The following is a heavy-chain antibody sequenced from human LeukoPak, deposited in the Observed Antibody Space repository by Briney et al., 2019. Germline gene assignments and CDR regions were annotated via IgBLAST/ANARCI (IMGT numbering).Heavy chain of an antibody. CDR1: GGPFSGYY. J-gene: IGHJ5*02. V-gene: IGHV4-4*07. Sequence: SETLSLTCTVSGGPFSGYYWSWIRQPAGKTLEWIGRIFTSGITTYNPSLRSRVTMSVGTSKSQFSLNLGSVTAADTAVYYCAREYYYDFWSGHVNWFDPWGQGTLVTVSS. D-gene: IGHD3-3*01. CDR3: AREYYYDFWSGHVNWFDP. CDR2: IFTSGIT.